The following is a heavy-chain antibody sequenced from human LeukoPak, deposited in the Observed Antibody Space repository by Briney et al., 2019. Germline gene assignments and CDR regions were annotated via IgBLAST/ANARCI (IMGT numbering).Heavy chain of an antibody. CDR2: IYYTEST. V-gene: IGHV4-31*03. D-gene: IGHD2-21*02. CDR3: ARRAVVTDSDYFDY. CDR1: GGSISSGGYY. J-gene: IGHJ4*02. Sequence: SETLSLTCTVSGGSISSGGYYWSWIRQHPGKGLEWIGYIYYTESTYYNPSLRSRVTISVDTSRNQFSLRLNSVTAADTAVYYCARRAVVTDSDYFDYWGQGTLVTVSS.